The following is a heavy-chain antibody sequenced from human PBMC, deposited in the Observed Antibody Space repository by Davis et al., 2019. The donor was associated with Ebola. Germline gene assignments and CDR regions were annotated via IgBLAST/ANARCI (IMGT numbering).Heavy chain of an antibody. D-gene: IGHD5-18*01. V-gene: IGHV4-30-4*07. CDR3: ARVVRGVGYNYGYYFDY. Sequence: MPSETLSLTCAVSGGSISSGGSSWSWIRQPPGKGLEWIGFIFYSGSIYYNPSLKSRVTMSVDTSKNQFSLRLSSVTAADTAVYYCARVVRGVGYNYGYYFDYWGQGTLVTVSS. J-gene: IGHJ4*02. CDR2: IFYSGSI. CDR1: GGSISSGGSS.